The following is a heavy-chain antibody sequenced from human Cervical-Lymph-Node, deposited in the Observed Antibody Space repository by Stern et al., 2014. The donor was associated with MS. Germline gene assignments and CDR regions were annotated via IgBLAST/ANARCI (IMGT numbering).Heavy chain of an antibody. V-gene: IGHV2-70*01. J-gene: IGHJ4*02. CDR2: IDWDVYK. CDR3: ARIRGTARLIDY. D-gene: IGHD6-6*01. Sequence: ESGPALVKPTQTLTLTCTFSGFSLTTGGMCVTWIRQPPGKAPEWLGPIDWDVYKYYSTPLRARLTISNDTSKNQVVLTMTNMDPVDTAPYYCARIRGTARLIDYWGQGTLVTVSS. CDR1: GFSLTTGGMC.